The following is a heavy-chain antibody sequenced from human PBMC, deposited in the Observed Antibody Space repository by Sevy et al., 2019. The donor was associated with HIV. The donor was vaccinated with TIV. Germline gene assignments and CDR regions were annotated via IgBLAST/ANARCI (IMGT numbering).Heavy chain of an antibody. V-gene: IGHV1-18*01. CDR3: ARLHSGYMDV. D-gene: IGHD3-10*01. CDR1: GYTFTNYA. Sequence: VSVKVSCKAFGYTFTNYASGWVRQAPGQGLEWVGWISAFSGYTNYAQRLQGRVTMTTDTSTSTTYMELRSLRSDDTAVYYCARLHSGYMDVWSRGTTVTVSS. J-gene: IGHJ6*03. CDR2: ISAFSGYT.